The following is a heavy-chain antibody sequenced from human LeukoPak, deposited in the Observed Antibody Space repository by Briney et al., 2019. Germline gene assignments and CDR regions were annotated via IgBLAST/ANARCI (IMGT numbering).Heavy chain of an antibody. CDR1: GGSFSGHY. Sequence: SETLSLTCAVYGGSFSGHYWSWIRQPPGKGLEWIGEINHSGSTNYNPSLKSRVTISVDTSKNQFSLKLSSVTAADTAVYYCARGSYYYDSSGYYSRIYYYYMDVWGKGTTVTVSS. CDR3: ARGSYYYDSSGYYSRIYYYYMDV. V-gene: IGHV4-34*01. J-gene: IGHJ6*03. D-gene: IGHD3-22*01. CDR2: INHSGST.